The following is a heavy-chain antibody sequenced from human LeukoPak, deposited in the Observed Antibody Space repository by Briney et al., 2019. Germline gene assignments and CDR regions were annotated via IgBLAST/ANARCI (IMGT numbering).Heavy chain of an antibody. CDR3: AKDIAEYYDRGGGFDY. D-gene: IGHD3-9*01. V-gene: IGHV3-43*01. CDR2: ISWDGGST. CDR1: GFTFDDYT. J-gene: IGHJ4*02. Sequence: GGSLRLSCAASGFTFDDYTMHWVRQAPGKGLEWVSLISWDGGSTYYADSVKGRFTISRDNSKNSLYLQMNSLRTEDTALYYCAKDIAEYYDRGGGFDYCGQGTLVTVSS.